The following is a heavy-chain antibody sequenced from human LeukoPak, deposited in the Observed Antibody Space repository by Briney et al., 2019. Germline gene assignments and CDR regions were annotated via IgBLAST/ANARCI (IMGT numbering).Heavy chain of an antibody. CDR3: ARGSATCSSTSCQPDYYYGMDV. V-gene: IGHV1-18*01. CDR2: ISAYNGNT. CDR1: GYTFTSYG. Sequence: ASVKVSCKAFGYTFTSYGISWVRQAPGQGLEWMGWISAYNGNTNYAQKLQGRVTMTTDTSTSTAYMELRSLRSDDTAVYYCARGSATCSSTSCQPDYYYGMDVWGQGTTVTVSS. J-gene: IGHJ6*02. D-gene: IGHD2-2*01.